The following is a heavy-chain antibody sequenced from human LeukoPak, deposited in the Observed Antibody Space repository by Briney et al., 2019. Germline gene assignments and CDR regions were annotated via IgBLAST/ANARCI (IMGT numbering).Heavy chain of an antibody. Sequence: PSETLSLTCAVYGGSFSGYYWSWIRQPPGKGLEWIGYIYYSGSTNYNPSLKSRVTISVDTSKNQFSLKLSSVTAADTAVYYCARVLWFGELRWFDPWGQGTLVTVSS. CDR3: ARVLWFGELRWFDP. J-gene: IGHJ5*02. D-gene: IGHD3-10*01. CDR2: IYYSGST. V-gene: IGHV4-59*01. CDR1: GGSFSGYY.